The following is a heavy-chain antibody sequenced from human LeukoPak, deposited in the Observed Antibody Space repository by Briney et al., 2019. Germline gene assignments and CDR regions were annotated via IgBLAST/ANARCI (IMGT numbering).Heavy chain of an antibody. D-gene: IGHD5-18*01. Sequence: SETLSLTCAVYGGSFSAYYWSWIRQPPGKGLEWIGEINHSGSTNYNPSLKSRVTISVDTSKNQFSLKLSSVTAADTAVYYCARGHTAMPTPFDYWGQGTLVTVSS. CDR1: GGSFSAYY. J-gene: IGHJ4*02. V-gene: IGHV4-34*01. CDR2: INHSGST. CDR3: ARGHTAMPTPFDY.